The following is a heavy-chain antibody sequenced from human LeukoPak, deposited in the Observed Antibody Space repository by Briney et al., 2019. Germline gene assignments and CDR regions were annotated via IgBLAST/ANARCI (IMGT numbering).Heavy chain of an antibody. CDR2: ISSSSSTI. CDR1: GFTFSSYS. Sequence: GGSLRLSCAASGFTFSSYSMNWVRQAPGKGLEWVSYISSSSSTIYYADSVKGRFTISRDNAKNSLYLQMNSLRAEDTAVYYCAKDGTLITMIVVVITFFDYWGQGTLVTVSS. CDR3: AKDGTLITMIVVVITFFDY. D-gene: IGHD3-22*01. J-gene: IGHJ4*02. V-gene: IGHV3-48*01.